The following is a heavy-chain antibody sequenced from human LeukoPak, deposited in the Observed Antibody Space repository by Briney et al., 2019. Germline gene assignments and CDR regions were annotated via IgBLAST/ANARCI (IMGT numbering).Heavy chain of an antibody. CDR2: FDPGDDET. D-gene: IGHD1-26*01. J-gene: IGHJ5*01. Sequence: ASVKVSCKASGYTFTSYDINWVRQAPGQGLEWMGGFDPGDDETIYAQKFQGRVTMTEDTSTDTAYLELSSLRSEDTAVYFCATEKDLLLDSWGQGTPVTASS. CDR3: ATEKDLLLDS. V-gene: IGHV1-24*01. CDR1: GYTFTSYD.